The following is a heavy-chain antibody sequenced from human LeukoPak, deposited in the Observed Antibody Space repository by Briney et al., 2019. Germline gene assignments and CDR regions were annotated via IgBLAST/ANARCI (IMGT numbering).Heavy chain of an antibody. CDR2: IYHSGST. Sequence: SETLSLTCTVSGYSISSGYYWGWIRQPPGQGLEWIGSIYHSGSTYYNPSPKSRVTISVDTSKNQFSLKPSSVTAADTAVYYCARAVGLTQGGTFDYWGQGTLVTVSS. CDR1: GYSISSGYY. CDR3: ARAVGLTQGGTFDY. J-gene: IGHJ4*02. V-gene: IGHV4-38-2*02. D-gene: IGHD1-1*01.